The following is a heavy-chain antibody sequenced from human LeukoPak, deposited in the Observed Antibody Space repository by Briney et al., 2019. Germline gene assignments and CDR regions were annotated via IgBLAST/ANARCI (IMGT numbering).Heavy chain of an antibody. CDR1: GGSISSGGYS. Sequence: PSGTLSLTCAVSGGSISSGGYSWSWIRQPPGKGLEWIGYIYYSGSTYYNPSLKSRVTISVDTSKNQFSLKLSSVTAADTAVYYCARRWGELLTAPHDAFDIWGQGTMVTVSS. CDR2: IYYSGST. J-gene: IGHJ3*02. V-gene: IGHV4-30-4*07. CDR3: ARRWGELLTAPHDAFDI. D-gene: IGHD2-15*01.